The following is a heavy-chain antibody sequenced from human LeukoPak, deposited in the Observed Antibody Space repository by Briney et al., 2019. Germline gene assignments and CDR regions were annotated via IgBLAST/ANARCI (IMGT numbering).Heavy chain of an antibody. CDR3: ARVYGSGSPFDY. CDR2: ISSSSSYI. Sequence: GGSLRHSCAASGFTFSSYSMNWVRQAPGKGLEWVSSISSSSSYIYYADSVKGRFTISRDNAKNSLYLQMNSLRAEDTAVYYCARVYGSGSPFDYWGQGTLVTVSS. J-gene: IGHJ4*02. CDR1: GFTFSSYS. V-gene: IGHV3-21*01. D-gene: IGHD3-10*01.